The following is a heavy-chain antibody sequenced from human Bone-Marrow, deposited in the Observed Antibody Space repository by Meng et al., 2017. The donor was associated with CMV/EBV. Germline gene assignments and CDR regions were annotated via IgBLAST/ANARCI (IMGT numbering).Heavy chain of an antibody. CDR1: GGSFSGYY. CDR2: IHHSGST. D-gene: IGHD5/OR15-5a*01. CDR3: ARDGSTYFYCGMDV. V-gene: IGHV4-34*01. J-gene: IGHJ6*02. Sequence: GSLRLSCAVYGGSFSGYYWSWIRQPPGKGLEWIGEIHHSGSTNYNPSLKSRVTISVDTSKNQFSLRLSSVTAADTAVYYCARDGSTYFYCGMDVWGQGTTVTVSS.